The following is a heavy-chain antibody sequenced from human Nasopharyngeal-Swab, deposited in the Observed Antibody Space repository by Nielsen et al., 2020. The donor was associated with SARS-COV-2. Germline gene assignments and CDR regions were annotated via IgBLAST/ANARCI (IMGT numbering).Heavy chain of an antibody. CDR3: ARHGLSGITIFGVVIPKNWFDP. CDR2: IYYSGST. V-gene: IGHV4-39*01. D-gene: IGHD3-3*01. Sequence: RQAPGKGLEWIESIYYSGSTYYNPSLKSRVTMSVDTSKNQFSLKLSSVTAADTAVYYCARHGLSGITIFGVVIPKNWFDPWGQGTLVTVSS. J-gene: IGHJ5*02.